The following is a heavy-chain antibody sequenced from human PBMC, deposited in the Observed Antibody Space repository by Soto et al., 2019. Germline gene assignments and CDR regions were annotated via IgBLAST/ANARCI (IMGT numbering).Heavy chain of an antibody. Sequence: SETLSLTCTVSGGSXXSYXWSWIRQPPGKGLEWIGYIYYSGSTNYNPSLKSRVTISVDTSKNQFSLKLSSVTAADTAVYYCARRYGGNFDFWGQGTLVTVSS. CDR2: IYYSGST. V-gene: IGHV4-59*08. D-gene: IGHD1-26*01. CDR3: ARRYGGNFDF. CDR1: GGSXXSYX. J-gene: IGHJ4*02.